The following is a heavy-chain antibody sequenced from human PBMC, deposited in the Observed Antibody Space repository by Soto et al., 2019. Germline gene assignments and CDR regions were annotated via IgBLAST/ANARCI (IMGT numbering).Heavy chain of an antibody. J-gene: IGHJ4*02. CDR1: GYRFINYW. CDR3: GRHGNRTLFYFAS. V-gene: IGHV5-10-1*03. Sequence: EVQLVQSGAEVKKPGESLRLSCQGSGYRFINYWISWVRQMPGKGLECVGRIDPSDSYTVYSPSFQGHVTISIDTAINTAFVEWRSLQASDTAMYYCGRHGNRTLFYFASWGRGTLVPVSS. D-gene: IGHD2-21*01. CDR2: IDPSDSYT.